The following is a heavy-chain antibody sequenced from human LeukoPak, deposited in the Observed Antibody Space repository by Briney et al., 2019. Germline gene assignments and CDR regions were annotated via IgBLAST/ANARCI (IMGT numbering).Heavy chain of an antibody. CDR1: GFTFSSYA. CDR3: AKSVRIRFTGLDY. J-gene: IGHJ4*02. Sequence: PGGSLRLSCAASGFTFSSYAMSWVRQAPGKGLEWFSSISVSGGSTYSADFVQGRFTIFRDSYKHSLYLQMNGLIAEDTAVYYCAKSVRIRFTGLDYWGQRNLVTVSS. CDR2: ISVSGGST. V-gene: IGHV3-23*01. D-gene: IGHD3-16*01.